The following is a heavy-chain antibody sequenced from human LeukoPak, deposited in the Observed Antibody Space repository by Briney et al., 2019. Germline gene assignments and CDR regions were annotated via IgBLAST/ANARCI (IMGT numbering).Heavy chain of an antibody. CDR3: ARDPLYCSGGSCYRTNWFDP. J-gene: IGHJ5*02. D-gene: IGHD2-15*01. V-gene: IGHV1-46*01. CDR2: INPSGGST. CDR1: GYTFTSYY. Sequence: ASVKVSCKASGYTFTSYYMHWVRQAPGQGLEWMGIINPSGGSTSYAQKFQGRVTITADKSTSTAYMELSSLRSEDTAVYYCARDPLYCSGGSCYRTNWFDPWGQGTLVTVSS.